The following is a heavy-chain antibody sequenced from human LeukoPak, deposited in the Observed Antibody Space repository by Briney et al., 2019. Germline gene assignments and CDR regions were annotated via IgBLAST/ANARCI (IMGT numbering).Heavy chain of an antibody. CDR2: IYHSGST. J-gene: IGHJ3*02. CDR3: ARFSVIRPVDAFDI. CDR1: GGSISSGGYS. V-gene: IGHV4-30-2*01. D-gene: IGHD2-21*01. Sequence: SETLSLTCAVSGGSISSGGYSWSWIRQPPGKGLEWIGYIYHSGSTYYNPSLKSRVTISVDRSKNQFSLKLSSVTAADTAVYYCARFSVIRPVDAFDIWGQGTMVTVSS.